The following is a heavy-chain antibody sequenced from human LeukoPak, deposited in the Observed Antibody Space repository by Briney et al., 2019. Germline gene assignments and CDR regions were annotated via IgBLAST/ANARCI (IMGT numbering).Heavy chain of an antibody. CDR2: IIPMFGTT. CDR3: ARENRIQLWSD. J-gene: IGHJ4*02. Sequence: SVKVSFRASVGTFNSYVINWLRQAPGQGLEWMGRIIPMFGTTNYAQKFQGRVTITADKSASTAYMELSSLRSEDTAVYYCARENRIQLWSDWGQGTLVTVSS. V-gene: IGHV1-69*06. D-gene: IGHD5-18*01. CDR1: VGTFNSYV.